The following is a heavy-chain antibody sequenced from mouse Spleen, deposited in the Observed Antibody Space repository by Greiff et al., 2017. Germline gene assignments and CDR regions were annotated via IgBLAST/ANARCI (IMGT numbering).Heavy chain of an antibody. Sequence: EVKEVESGGGLVKPGGSLKLSCAASGFTFSSYAMSWVRQTPEKRLEWVATISSGGSYTYYPDSVKGRFTISRDNAKNTLYLQMSSLRSEDTAMYYCARQATASRGNYFDYWGQGTTLTVSS. D-gene: IGHD1-2*01. CDR3: ARQATASRGNYFDY. CDR1: GFTFSSYA. CDR2: ISSGGSYT. V-gene: IGHV5-9-3*01. J-gene: IGHJ2*01.